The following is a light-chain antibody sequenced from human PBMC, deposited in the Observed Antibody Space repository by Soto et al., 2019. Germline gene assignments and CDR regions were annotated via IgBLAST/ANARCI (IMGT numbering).Light chain of an antibody. CDR3: SSYTSSTTVV. J-gene: IGLJ3*02. Sequence: QSALTQPASVSGSPGQSITISCSGTSNDVGSHNYVSWYQQHPGKAPKVLIYEVSNRPSGVSDRFSGSKSGTTASLTISGLQAEDEADYYCSSYTSSTTVVFGGGTKLTVL. CDR1: SNDVGSHNY. V-gene: IGLV2-14*01. CDR2: EVS.